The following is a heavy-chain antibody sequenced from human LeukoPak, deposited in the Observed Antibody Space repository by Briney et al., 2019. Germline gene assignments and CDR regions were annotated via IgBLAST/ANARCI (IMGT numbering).Heavy chain of an antibody. Sequence: PSETLSLTCTVSGGSISSGDYYWSWIRQPPGKGLEWIGYIYYSGSTYYNPSLKSRVTISVDTSKNQFSLKLSSVTAADTAVYYCARDGMVGATKYYYYMDVWAKGPRSPSP. J-gene: IGHJ6*03. D-gene: IGHD1-26*01. CDR3: ARDGMVGATKYYYYMDV. CDR2: IYYSGST. V-gene: IGHV4-30-4*08. CDR1: GGSISSGDYY.